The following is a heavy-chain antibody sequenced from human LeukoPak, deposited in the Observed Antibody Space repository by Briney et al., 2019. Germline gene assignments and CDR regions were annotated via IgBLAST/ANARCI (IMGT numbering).Heavy chain of an antibody. J-gene: IGHJ1*01. CDR2: IWYDGSNK. CDR3: AKEAFPDDCSSTSCLAEYFQH. D-gene: IGHD2-2*01. CDR1: GFTFSSYG. Sequence: PGGSLRLSCAASGFTFSSYGMHWVRQAPGKGLEWVAVIWYDGSNKYYADSVKGRFTISRDNSKNTLYLQMNSLRAEDTAVYYCAKEAFPDDCSSTSCLAEYFQHWGQGTLVTVSS. V-gene: IGHV3-33*06.